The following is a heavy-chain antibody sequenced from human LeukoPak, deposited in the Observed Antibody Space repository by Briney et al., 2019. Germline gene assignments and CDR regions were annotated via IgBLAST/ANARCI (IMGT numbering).Heavy chain of an antibody. Sequence: PGGSLRLSCAASGFTFNTYAVSWVRQAPGKGLEWASTISGSCGSTYYADSVKGRFTISRDNSKNTVYLQMNGLRAEDTAIYYCAKDDSGGDCSSTSCLGAFDYWGQGTLVTVSS. CDR2: ISGSCGST. V-gene: IGHV3-23*01. CDR3: AKDDSGGDCSSTSCLGAFDY. CDR1: GFTFNTYA. D-gene: IGHD2-2*01. J-gene: IGHJ4*02.